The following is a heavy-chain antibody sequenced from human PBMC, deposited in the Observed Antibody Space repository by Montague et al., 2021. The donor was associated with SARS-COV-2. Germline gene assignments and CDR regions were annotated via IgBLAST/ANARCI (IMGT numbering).Heavy chain of an antibody. V-gene: IGHV4-39*01. J-gene: IGHJ4*02. CDR1: GGPISGSSDY. D-gene: IGHD5-18*01. Sequence: SETLSLTCTVTGGPISGSSDYWGWIRQSPGKGLEWIASVDYSGNTYYSPSLKSRLTISVDTSKNQFSLKLNSETAADTALYYCARREYSYGWGDWGQGTLVTASS. CDR2: VDYSGNT. CDR3: ARREYSYGWGD.